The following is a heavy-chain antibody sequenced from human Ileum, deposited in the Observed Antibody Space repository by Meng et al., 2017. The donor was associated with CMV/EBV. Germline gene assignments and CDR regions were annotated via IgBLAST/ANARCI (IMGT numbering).Heavy chain of an antibody. V-gene: IGHV4-39*01. Sequence: SETLSLTCTVSGGSISSSNYYWGWIRQPPGKGLEWIGSIYYSGSTYYNPSLKSRVTLSVDTSKNQFSLKLSSVTAADTAVYYCARGYSSSRLARYYYGMDVWGQGTTVTVSS. CDR2: IYYSGST. J-gene: IGHJ6*02. CDR3: ARGYSSSRLARYYYGMDV. D-gene: IGHD6-13*01. CDR1: GGSISSSNYY.